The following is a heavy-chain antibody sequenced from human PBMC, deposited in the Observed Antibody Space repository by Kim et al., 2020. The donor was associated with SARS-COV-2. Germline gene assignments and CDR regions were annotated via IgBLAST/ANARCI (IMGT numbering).Heavy chain of an antibody. Sequence: ASVKVSCKASGYTFTSYAFHWVRQAPGQRLEWMGWIDADNGNTKYSQKCQGRVTITRDTSASTAYMELSSLRSEDKAVYYCARNEDYWGRGHLVTISS. CDR2: IDADNGNT. CDR1: GYTFTSYA. CDR3: ARNEDY. V-gene: IGHV1-3*01. J-gene: IGHJ4*02.